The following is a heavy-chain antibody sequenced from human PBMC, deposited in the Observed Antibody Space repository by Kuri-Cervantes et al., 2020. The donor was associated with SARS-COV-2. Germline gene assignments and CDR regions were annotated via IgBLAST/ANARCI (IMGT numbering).Heavy chain of an antibody. J-gene: IGHJ4*02. CDR1: GGTFSSYA. D-gene: IGHD3-16*01. Sequence: SVKVSCKASGGTFSSYAISWVRQAPGQGLEWMGRIIPILGTANYAQKFQGRVTITADKSTSTAYMELSSLRSEDTAVYYCARGLWGGGAFWGQGTLVTVSS. V-gene: IGHV1-69*04. CDR3: ARGLWGGGAF. CDR2: IIPILGTA.